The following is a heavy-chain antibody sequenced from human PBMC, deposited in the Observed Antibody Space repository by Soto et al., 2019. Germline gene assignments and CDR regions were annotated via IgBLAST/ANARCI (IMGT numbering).Heavy chain of an antibody. CDR1: GGSISSYY. Sequence: SETLSLTCTVSGGSISSYYWSWIRQPPGKGLEWIGYIYYSGSTNYNPSLKSRVTISVDTSKNQFSLKLSSVTAADTAVYYCARTQWLDRGLPREVGYFDYWGQGTLVTVSS. CDR3: ARTQWLDRGLPREVGYFDY. J-gene: IGHJ4*02. D-gene: IGHD6-19*01. CDR2: IYYSGST. V-gene: IGHV4-59*01.